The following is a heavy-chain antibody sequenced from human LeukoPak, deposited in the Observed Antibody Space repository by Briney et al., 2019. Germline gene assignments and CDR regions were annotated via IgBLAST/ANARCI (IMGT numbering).Heavy chain of an antibody. CDR2: IHHSGST. Sequence: SETLSLTCTVSGYSITSCYYWGWIRQPPGRGLEWIGTIHHSGSTYYNPSLKSRVTISVDTSKNQFSLKLSSVIAADTAVYYCARDVLERDDCSNLFWFDPWGQGTLVTVSS. D-gene: IGHD4-11*01. J-gene: IGHJ5*02. CDR1: GYSITSCYY. CDR3: ARDVLERDDCSNLFWFDP. V-gene: IGHV4-38-2*02.